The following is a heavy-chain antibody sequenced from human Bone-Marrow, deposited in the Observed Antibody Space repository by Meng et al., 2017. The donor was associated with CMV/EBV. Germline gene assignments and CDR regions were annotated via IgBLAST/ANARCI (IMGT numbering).Heavy chain of an antibody. CDR2: ISGNGGST. V-gene: IGHV3-64*02. CDR3: AREVKEGGSFDY. CDR1: GFTFSTYP. J-gene: IGHJ4*02. D-gene: IGHD1-26*01. Sequence: GGSLRLSCEGSGFTFSTYPMHWVRQAPGKGLESVSAISGNGGSTYYADSVKGRFTISRDNSKNTLSLQMGSLRAEDMAVYYCAREVKEGGSFDYWGQGTLVTVSS.